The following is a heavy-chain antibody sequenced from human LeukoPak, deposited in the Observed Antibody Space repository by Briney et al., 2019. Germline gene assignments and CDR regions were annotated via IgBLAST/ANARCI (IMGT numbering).Heavy chain of an antibody. Sequence: SVKVSCKASGGAFSSYAISWVREAPGQGLEWMGGIIPIFGTANYAQKFQGRVTITTGESTSTAYMELSSLRSEDTAVYYCASSPRTYYDFWSGSRTYYYYMDVWGKGTTVTVSS. J-gene: IGHJ6*03. D-gene: IGHD3-3*01. V-gene: IGHV1-69*05. CDR3: ASSPRTYYDFWSGSRTYYYYMDV. CDR1: GGAFSSYA. CDR2: IIPIFGTA.